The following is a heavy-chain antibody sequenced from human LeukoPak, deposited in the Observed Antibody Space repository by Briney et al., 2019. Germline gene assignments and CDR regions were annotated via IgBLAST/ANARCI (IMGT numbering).Heavy chain of an antibody. V-gene: IGHV3-48*01. D-gene: IGHD6-19*01. CDR3: ARDALAVAGHRLNWFDP. CDR1: GFTFSSYN. J-gene: IGHJ5*02. CDR2: ISSSSSTI. Sequence: PGGSLRLSCAASGFTFSSYNMNWVRQAPGKGLEWVSYISSSSSTIYYADSVKGRFTISRDNAKNSLYLQMNSLRAEDTAVYYCARDALAVAGHRLNWFDPWGQGTLVTVSS.